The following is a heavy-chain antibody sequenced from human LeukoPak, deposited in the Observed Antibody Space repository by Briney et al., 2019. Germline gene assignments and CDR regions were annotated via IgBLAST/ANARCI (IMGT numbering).Heavy chain of an antibody. CDR2: IERGTST. D-gene: IGHD3/OR15-3a*01. CDR3: GRGGYDFDA. CDR1: GFSISDYY. V-gene: IGHV3-69-1*01. J-gene: IGHJ6*02. Sequence: PGGSLRPSCAASGFSISDYYMTWVRQAPGKGLEWVSTIERGTSTLYAGSVKGRFTISRDNTKNTLYLQMNSLRAEDTAVYYCGRGGYDFDAWGPGTTVSVFS.